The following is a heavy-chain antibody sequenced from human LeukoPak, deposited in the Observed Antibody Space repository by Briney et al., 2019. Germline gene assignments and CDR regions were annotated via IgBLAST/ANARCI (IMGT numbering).Heavy chain of an antibody. J-gene: IGHJ5*02. Sequence: GASVKVSCKASGYTFTNYDINWVRQATGQGHEWMGWMNPNSGNTGYAQRFQGRITMTRDTSTSTAYMELSSLRSDDTAIYFCARMTYDGSGPNPNWFDPWGQGTQVTVSS. D-gene: IGHD3-22*01. CDR1: GYTFTNYD. V-gene: IGHV1-8*01. CDR3: ARMTYDGSGPNPNWFDP. CDR2: MNPNSGNT.